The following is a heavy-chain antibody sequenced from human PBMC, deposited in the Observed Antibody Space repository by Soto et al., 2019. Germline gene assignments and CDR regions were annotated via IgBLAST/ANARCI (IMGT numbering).Heavy chain of an antibody. V-gene: IGHV4-34*01. D-gene: IGHD2-15*01. Sequence: QVQLQQWGAGLLKPSETLSLTCVVYGGSFSGYYWSWIRQPPGKGLEWIGEINHSGSTNYNPSLKSRVTISVDTSTSQFSRKLSSVPAADTAVYYCARGFRFCSGGSCYSGWFDPWGQGTLVTVSS. CDR1: GGSFSGYY. CDR3: ARGFRFCSGGSCYSGWFDP. CDR2: INHSGST. J-gene: IGHJ5*02.